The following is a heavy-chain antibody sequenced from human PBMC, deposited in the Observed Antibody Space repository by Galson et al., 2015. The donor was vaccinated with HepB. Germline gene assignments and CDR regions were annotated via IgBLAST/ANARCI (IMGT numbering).Heavy chain of an antibody. D-gene: IGHD1-26*01. CDR3: ARESIVELLVLDY. CDR1: GFTFSSYG. V-gene: IGHV3-33*08. CDR2: IWYDGSNK. Sequence: SLRLSCAASGFTFSSYGMHWVRQAPGKGLEWVAVIWYDGSNKYYADSVKGRFTISRDNSKNTLYLQMNSLRAEDTAVYYCARESIVELLVLDYWGQGTLVTVSS. J-gene: IGHJ4*02.